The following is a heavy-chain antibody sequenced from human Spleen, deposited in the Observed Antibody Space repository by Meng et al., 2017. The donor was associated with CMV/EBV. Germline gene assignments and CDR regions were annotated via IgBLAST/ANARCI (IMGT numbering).Heavy chain of an antibody. CDR1: GGSVSSNSYS. J-gene: IGHJ4*02. CDR2: IYYSGNT. CDR3: ARLAVAGNMDY. V-gene: IGHV4-39*01. Sequence: TVSGGSVSSNSYSWGWIRQPPGKGLEWIGSIYYSGNTHYNPSLKSRVTISVDTSKNQFSLKLSSVTDADTAVYYCARLAVAGNMDYWGQGTLVTVSS. D-gene: IGHD6-19*01.